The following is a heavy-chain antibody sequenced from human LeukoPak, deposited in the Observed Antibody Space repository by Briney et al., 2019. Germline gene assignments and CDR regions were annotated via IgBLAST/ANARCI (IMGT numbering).Heavy chain of an antibody. CDR1: GYTFTSYG. D-gene: IGHD6-13*01. V-gene: IGHV1-18*01. CDR3: ARNSGIAAAGTGSSDY. CDR2: ISAYNGNT. Sequence: GASVKVSCKASGYTFTSYGISWVRQAPGQGLEWMGWISAYNGNTNYAQKLQGRVTMTTDTSTSTAYMELRSLRSDDTAVYYCARNSGIAAAGTGSSDYWGQGTLVTVSS. J-gene: IGHJ4*02.